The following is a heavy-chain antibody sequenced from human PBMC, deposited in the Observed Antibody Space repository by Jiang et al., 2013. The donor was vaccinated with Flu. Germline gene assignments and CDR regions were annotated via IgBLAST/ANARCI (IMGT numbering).Heavy chain of an antibody. D-gene: IGHD5-24*01. CDR2: IDWDDDK. J-gene: IGHJ4*02. V-gene: IGHV2-70*11. CDR1: GFSLSTSGMC. Sequence: KPTQTLTLTCTFSGFSLSTSGMCVSWIRQPPGKALEWLARIDWDDDKYYSTSLETRLTISKDTSKNQVVLTVTNMDPVDTATYYCARMSPRDGYNLDYWGQGTVVTVSS. CDR3: ARMSPRDGYNLDY.